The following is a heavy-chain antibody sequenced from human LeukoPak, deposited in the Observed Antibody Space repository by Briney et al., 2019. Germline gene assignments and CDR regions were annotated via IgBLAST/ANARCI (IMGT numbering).Heavy chain of an antibody. CDR2: INSDSGGT. CDR3: ARGPNWGLDY. D-gene: IGHD7-27*01. V-gene: IGHV1-2*06. CDR1: GYTFTGYY. Sequence: ASVKVSCKASGYTFTGYYMHWVRQAPGQGLEWMGRINSDSGGTIYVQKFQGRVTMTRDSPISTVYMELSRLSSDDTAVYYCARGPNWGLDYWGQGTLVTVSS. J-gene: IGHJ4*02.